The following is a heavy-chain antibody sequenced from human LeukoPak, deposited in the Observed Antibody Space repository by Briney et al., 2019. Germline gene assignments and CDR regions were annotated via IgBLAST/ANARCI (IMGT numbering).Heavy chain of an antibody. CDR2: IMPTFDTA. D-gene: IGHD3-22*01. V-gene: IGHV1-69*05. J-gene: IGHJ4*02. Sequence: GASVKVSCKASGGSFSSYGFSWVRQAPGQGREWMGGIMPTFDTANYAQKFQGRVTITMDESTSTSYMELRSLRSEDTAVYYCATFYSSGYYYVYWGQGTLVTVSS. CDR1: GGSFSSYG. CDR3: ATFYSSGYYYVY.